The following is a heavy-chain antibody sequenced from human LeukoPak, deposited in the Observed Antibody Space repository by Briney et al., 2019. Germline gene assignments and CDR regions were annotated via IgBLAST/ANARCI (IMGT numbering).Heavy chain of an antibody. CDR3: AILGVVPAAIDP. CDR1: GFTFSNAW. Sequence: GGSLRLSCAASGFTFSNAWMSWVRQAPGKGLEWVSVIYSGGSTYYADSVKGRFTISRDNSKNTLYLQMNSLRAEDTAVYYCAILGVVPAAIDPWGQGTLVTVSS. CDR2: IYSGGST. D-gene: IGHD2-2*01. V-gene: IGHV3-53*01. J-gene: IGHJ5*02.